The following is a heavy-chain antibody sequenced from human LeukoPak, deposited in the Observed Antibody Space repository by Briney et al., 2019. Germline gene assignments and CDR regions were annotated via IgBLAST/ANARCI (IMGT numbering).Heavy chain of an antibody. CDR3: AKDGLRLGGTYYDY. D-gene: IGHD3-16*01. CDR2: ISVSGGST. CDR1: GFTFSSYA. V-gene: IGHV3-23*01. J-gene: IGHJ4*02. Sequence: PGGSLRLSCAASGFTFSSYAMSWVRQAPGKGLEWVSAISVSGGSTYYADSVKGRFTISRDNSKNTLYLQMNSLRAEDTAVYYCAKDGLRLGGTYYDYWGQGTLVTVSS.